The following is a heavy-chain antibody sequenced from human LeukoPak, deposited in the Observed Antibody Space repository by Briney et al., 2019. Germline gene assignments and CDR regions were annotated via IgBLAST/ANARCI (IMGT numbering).Heavy chain of an antibody. Sequence: GGSLRLSCAASGFTFSSYAMHWVRQAPGKGLEWVAVISYDGSNKYYADPVKGRFTISRDNSKNTLYLQMNSLRAEDTAIYYCAKYGPQDSGSSHFDYWGQGALVTVSS. J-gene: IGHJ4*02. V-gene: IGHV3-30-3*02. CDR3: AKYGPQDSGSSHFDY. D-gene: IGHD1-26*01. CDR2: ISYDGSNK. CDR1: GFTFSSYA.